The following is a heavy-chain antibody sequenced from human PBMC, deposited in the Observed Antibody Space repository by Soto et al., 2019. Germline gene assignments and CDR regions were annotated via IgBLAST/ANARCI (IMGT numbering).Heavy chain of an antibody. CDR2: INPSSGST. J-gene: IGHJ6*02. V-gene: IGHV1-46*03. Sequence: QVQLVQSGAEVKKPGASVKVSCKASGYTFTSYYMHWVRQAHGQRIEWMGIINPSSGSTSYAQKFQCRVTMTRDTSTSTVYMELSSLRSEDTAVYYCARDKVLVYYYYGRDVWVQGTTVTVSS. D-gene: IGHD2-8*02. CDR1: GYTFTSYY. CDR3: ARDKVLVYYYYGRDV.